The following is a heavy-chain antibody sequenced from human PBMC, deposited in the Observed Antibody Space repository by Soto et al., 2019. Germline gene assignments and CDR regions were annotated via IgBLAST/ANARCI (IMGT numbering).Heavy chain of an antibody. D-gene: IGHD3-22*01. Sequence: PSEPLSLTCAVYGESFSNHYWTWIRQSPGKGLEWVGEINYSGSTRYNWSLGSRVTISVDTSKNQFSLMVTSVTAEDTAVYYCARGVVYRDVGLAYGMDVWGQGTTVTVSS. J-gene: IGHJ6*02. V-gene: IGHV4-34*01. CDR3: ARGVVYRDVGLAYGMDV. CDR2: INYSGST. CDR1: GESFSNHY.